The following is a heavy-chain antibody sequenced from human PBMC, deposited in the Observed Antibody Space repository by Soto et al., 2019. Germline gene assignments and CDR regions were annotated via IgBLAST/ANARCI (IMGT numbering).Heavy chain of an antibody. CDR3: ARVYSSGWYGGNWFDP. V-gene: IGHV4-59*01. Sequence: QVQLQESGPGLVKPSETLSLTCTVSGGSISSYYWSWIRQPPGKGLEWIGYIYYSGSTNYNPSLKSRFTISVDTSKNHFSLKLSSVTAADTAVYYCARVYSSGWYGGNWFDPWGQGTLVTVSS. CDR2: IYYSGST. D-gene: IGHD6-19*01. CDR1: GGSISSYY. J-gene: IGHJ5*02.